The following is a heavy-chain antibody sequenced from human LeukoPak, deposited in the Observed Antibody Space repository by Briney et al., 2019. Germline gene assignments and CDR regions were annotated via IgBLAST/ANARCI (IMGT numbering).Heavy chain of an antibody. V-gene: IGHV3-33*01. Sequence: GGSLRLSCAASGFTFSSYGMHWVRQAPGKGLEWVAVIWDDGSKKYYAGSVKGRFTISRDNSKNMLDLQMNSLRAEDTAVYYCARDLGRGNAPFDYWGQGTLVTVSS. CDR2: IWDDGSKK. D-gene: IGHD3-16*01. CDR1: GFTFSSYG. CDR3: ARDLGRGNAPFDY. J-gene: IGHJ4*02.